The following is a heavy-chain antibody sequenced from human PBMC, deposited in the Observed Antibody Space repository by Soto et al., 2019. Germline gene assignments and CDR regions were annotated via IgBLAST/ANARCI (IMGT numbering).Heavy chain of an antibody. J-gene: IGHJ1*01. CDR3: ARDRVESGYPEYFQH. D-gene: IGHD3-22*01. CDR1: GFTVSSNY. V-gene: IGHV3-53*01. CDR2: IYSGGST. Sequence: EVQLVESGGGLIQPGGSLRLSCAASGFTVSSNYMSWVRQAPGKGLEWVSVIYSGGSTYYADSVKGRVTISRDNSKNTLYPQMNSLRAEDTAVYYCARDRVESGYPEYFQHWGQGPRVTVSS.